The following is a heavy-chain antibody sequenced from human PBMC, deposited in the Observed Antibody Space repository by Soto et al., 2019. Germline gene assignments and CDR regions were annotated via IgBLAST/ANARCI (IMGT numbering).Heavy chain of an antibody. CDR3: ATVGTGSYDWFDP. CDR1: GFTFRSNW. V-gene: IGHV3-74*01. Sequence: EVQLVESGGGLVQPGGSLRLSCAASGFTFRSNWMHWVRQAPGKGLVWVSRINSDGTTTTYADSVRGRFTISRDNXXNXXYXQMNSLRAEDTAVYYCATVGTGSYDWFDPWGQGTLVTVSS. D-gene: IGHD1-1*01. J-gene: IGHJ5*02. CDR2: INSDGTTT.